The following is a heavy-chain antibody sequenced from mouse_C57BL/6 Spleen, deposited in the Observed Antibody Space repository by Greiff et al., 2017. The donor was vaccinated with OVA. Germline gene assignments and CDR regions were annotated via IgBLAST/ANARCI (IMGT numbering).Heavy chain of an antibody. J-gene: IGHJ3*01. D-gene: IGHD2-4*01. CDR3: ASIYYDYDPFFAY. V-gene: IGHV1-64*01. Sequence: QVQLQQSGAELVKPGASVKLSCKASGYTFTSYWMHWVKQRPGQGLEWIGMIHPNSGSTNYNEKFKSKATLTVDKSSSTAYMQLRSLTSEDSAVYYCASIYYDYDPFFAYWGQGTLVTVSA. CDR2: IHPNSGST. CDR1: GYTFTSYW.